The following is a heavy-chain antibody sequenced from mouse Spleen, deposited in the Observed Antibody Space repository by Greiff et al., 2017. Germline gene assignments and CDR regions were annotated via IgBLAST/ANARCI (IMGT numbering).Heavy chain of an antibody. V-gene: IGHV1-81*01. CDR3: ARCDYYGSSYEGYFDV. J-gene: IGHJ1*03. Sequence: QVQLQQSGAELARPGASVKLSCKASGYTFTSYGISWVKQRTGQGLEWIGEIYPRSGNTYYNEKFKGKATLTADKSSSTAYMELRSLTSEDSAVYFCARCDYYGSSYEGYFDVWGTGTTVTVSS. D-gene: IGHD1-1*01. CDR1: GYTFTSYG. CDR2: IYPRSGNT.